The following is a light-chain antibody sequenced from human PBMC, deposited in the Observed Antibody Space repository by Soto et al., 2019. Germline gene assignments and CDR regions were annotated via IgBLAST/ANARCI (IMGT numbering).Light chain of an antibody. CDR3: QHYGETPIT. Sequence: EIVLTQSPATLCLSPGERATLSFSASQSVSNNYLAWYQQKPGQSPRLLISGASMRASGVPVRFSGSGSGTDFTLTISRLEPEDFAVYYCQHYGETPITFGLGTRLEIK. CDR2: GAS. V-gene: IGKV3-20*01. J-gene: IGKJ5*01. CDR1: QSVSNNY.